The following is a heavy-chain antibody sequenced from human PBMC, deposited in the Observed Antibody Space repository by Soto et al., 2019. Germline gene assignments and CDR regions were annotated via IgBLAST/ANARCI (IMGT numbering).Heavy chain of an antibody. J-gene: IGHJ4*02. V-gene: IGHV4-30-2*01. CDR2: IYHSGST. Sequence: SETLSLACAVSGGSISSGGYSWSWIRQPPGKGLEWIGYIYHSGSTYYNPSLKSRVTISVDRSKNQFSLKLSSVTAADTAVYYCAAGGGLPRYYWGQGTLVTVSS. CDR1: GGSISSGGYS. D-gene: IGHD5-12*01. CDR3: AAGGGLPRYY.